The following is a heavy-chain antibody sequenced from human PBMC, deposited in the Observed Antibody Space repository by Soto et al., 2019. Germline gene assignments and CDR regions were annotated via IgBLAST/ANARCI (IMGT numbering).Heavy chain of an antibody. CDR2: ISAYNGNT. V-gene: IGHV1-18*01. CDR1: GYTFTSYC. CDR3: AREPSLRLGYCISTSCYEPYYYYYGMDV. D-gene: IGHD2-2*01. J-gene: IGHJ6*02. Sequence: ASVKVSCKASGYTFTSYCISWVRQAPGQGLEWMGWISAYNGNTDYAQKLQGRVTMTTDTSTSTAYMELRSLRSDDTAVYYCAREPSLRLGYCISTSCYEPYYYYYGMDVWG.